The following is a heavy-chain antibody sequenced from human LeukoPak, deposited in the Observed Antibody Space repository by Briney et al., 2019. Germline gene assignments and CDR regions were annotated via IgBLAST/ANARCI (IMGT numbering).Heavy chain of an antibody. J-gene: IGHJ2*01. CDR3: ARANAVTTVLFDL. CDR1: GGSFSGYY. CDR2: VNHGGGA. D-gene: IGHD4-17*01. V-gene: IGHV4-34*01. Sequence: SETLSLTCAVYGGSFSGYYWSWIRQPPGKGLEWLGEVNHGGGANYNPSLKSRVTVSVDTSKNHFSLDLSSVTAADTAIYYCARANAVTTVLFDLWGRGTLVTVSS.